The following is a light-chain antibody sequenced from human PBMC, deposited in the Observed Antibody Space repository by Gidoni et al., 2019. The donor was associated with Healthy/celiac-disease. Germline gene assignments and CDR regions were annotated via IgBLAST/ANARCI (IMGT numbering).Light chain of an antibody. Sequence: DIQMTQSPSTLSASVGDRVTITCRTSQSISSWLAWYQQKPGKAPKLLIYKASSLESGVPSMFSGSVSGTEFTLSIRSLQPDDFATYYCQQYNSYLFTFGGGTKVEIK. CDR3: QQYNSYLFT. J-gene: IGKJ4*01. CDR1: QSISSW. V-gene: IGKV1-5*03. CDR2: KAS.